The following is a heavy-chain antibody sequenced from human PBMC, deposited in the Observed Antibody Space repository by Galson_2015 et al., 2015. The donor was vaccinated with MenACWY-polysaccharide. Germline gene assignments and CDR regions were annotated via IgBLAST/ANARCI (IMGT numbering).Heavy chain of an antibody. D-gene: IGHD5-24*01. J-gene: IGHJ4*02. CDR1: GGTFSSES. Sequence: SVKVSCKAPGGTFSSESISWLRQAPGEGLEWVGRIVTSYGITSYAQKIEGRVAISADKSTATAYMEVRNLRSEDTATYFCARDHPDYNYFDYWGQGTLLIVSS. CDR2: IVTSYGIT. CDR3: ARDHPDYNYFDY. V-gene: IGHV1-69*04.